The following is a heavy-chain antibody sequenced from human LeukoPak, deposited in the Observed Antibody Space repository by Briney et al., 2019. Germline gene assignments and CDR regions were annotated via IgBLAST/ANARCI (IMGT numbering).Heavy chain of an antibody. CDR1: GVSISSYY. D-gene: IGHD3-9*01. V-gene: IGHV4-59*01. CDR3: AREYYDILTGYSNYNWFDP. Sequence: PSETLSLTCTVSGVSISSYYWSWIRQPPGKGLEWIGYIYYSGSTNYNPSLKSRVTISVDTSKNQFSLKLSSVAAADTAVYYCAREYYDILTGYSNYNWFDPWGQGTLVTVSS. J-gene: IGHJ5*02. CDR2: IYYSGST.